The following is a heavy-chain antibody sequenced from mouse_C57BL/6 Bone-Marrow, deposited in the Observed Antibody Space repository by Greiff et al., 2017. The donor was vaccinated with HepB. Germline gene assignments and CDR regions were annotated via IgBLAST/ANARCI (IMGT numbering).Heavy chain of an antibody. CDR2: IWSGGST. D-gene: IGHD1-1*01. J-gene: IGHJ3*01. CDR3: ARLFIPFAY. CDR1: GFSLTSYG. Sequence: VKVVESGPGLVQPSQRLSITCTVSGFSLTSYGVHWVRQSPGKGLEWLGVIWSGGSTDYNAAFISRLSISKDNSKSQVFFKMNSLQADDTAIYYCARLFIPFAYWGQGTLVTVSA. V-gene: IGHV2-2*01.